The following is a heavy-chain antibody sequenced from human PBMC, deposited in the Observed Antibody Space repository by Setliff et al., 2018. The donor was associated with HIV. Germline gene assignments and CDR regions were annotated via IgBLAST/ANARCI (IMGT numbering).Heavy chain of an antibody. CDR3: AGDPGGFCTY. CDR1: GNTFDNKY. V-gene: IGHV1-46*02. D-gene: IGHD3-16*01. CDR2: INPTSGWT. J-gene: IGHJ4*02. Sequence: ASVKVSCKASGNTFDNKYLYWVRQARGQGLEWMGIINPTSGWTSYAQKFQGRVTMTSDMSTNTVYMELTSLTSEDTAVYYCAGDPGGFCTYWGQGTLVTVSS.